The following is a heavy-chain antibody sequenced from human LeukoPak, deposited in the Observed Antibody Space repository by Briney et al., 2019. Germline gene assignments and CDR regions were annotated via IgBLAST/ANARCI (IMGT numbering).Heavy chain of an antibody. J-gene: IGHJ3*02. CDR2: IRYDGSNK. CDR1: GFTFSSYW. Sequence: GGSLRLSCAASGFTFSSYWMHWVRQAPGKGLEWVAFIRYDGSNKYYADSVKGRFTISRDNSKNTLYLQMNSLRAEDTAVYYCAKGHPLVLRFLEWLSDAFDIWGQGTMVTVSS. CDR3: AKGHPLVLRFLEWLSDAFDI. V-gene: IGHV3-30*02. D-gene: IGHD3-3*01.